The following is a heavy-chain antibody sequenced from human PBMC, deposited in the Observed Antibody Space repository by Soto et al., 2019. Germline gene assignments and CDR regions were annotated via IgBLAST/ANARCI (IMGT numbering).Heavy chain of an antibody. CDR3: ARETTAISYYYYGMDE. CDR2: INPKNGGT. D-gene: IGHD4-17*01. CDR1: GYTFSGYY. Sequence: ASVKVSCKASGYTFSGYYMHWVRQAPGQGLEWMGSINPKNGGTNYAQKLQGRVSMTRDTSISTAYTELSRLRSDDTAVYYCARETTAISYYYYGMDEWGQGTTVTVS. V-gene: IGHV1-2*02. J-gene: IGHJ6*02.